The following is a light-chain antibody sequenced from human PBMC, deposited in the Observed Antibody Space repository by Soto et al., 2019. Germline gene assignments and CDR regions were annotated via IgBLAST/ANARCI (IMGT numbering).Light chain of an antibody. CDR3: SSYSGSSTPVV. J-gene: IGLJ2*01. V-gene: IGLV2-14*03. CDR2: DVS. Sequence: QSALTQPASVSGSTGQSITISCTGTSSDVGGYNYVSWYQQHPGKAPKLMIYDVSHRPSGISNRFSGSKSGNTASLTISGLQAEDEADYYCSSYSGSSTPVVFGGGTKLTVL. CDR1: SSDVGGYNY.